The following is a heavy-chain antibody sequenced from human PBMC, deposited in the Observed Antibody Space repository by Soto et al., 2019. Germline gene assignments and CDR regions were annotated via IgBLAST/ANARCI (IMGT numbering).Heavy chain of an antibody. Sequence: QVQLVQSGAEVKKPGSSVKVSCKASGGTFSNYPVSWVRQAPGQGLEWMGGIIPIFGTVNYAQKFQGRLTITAXEXPXXXXXXXXXXXXXXXXXXXXXXXXXXXXQLWYFDLWGRGTLVTVSS. CDR3: XXXXXXXXQLWYFDL. CDR1: GGTFSNYP. V-gene: IGHV1-69*12. J-gene: IGHJ2*01. CDR2: IIPIFGTV.